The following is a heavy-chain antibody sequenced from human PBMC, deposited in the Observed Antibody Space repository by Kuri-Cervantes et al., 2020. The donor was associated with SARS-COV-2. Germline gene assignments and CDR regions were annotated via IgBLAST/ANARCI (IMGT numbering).Heavy chain of an antibody. D-gene: IGHD3-10*01. CDR3: ARDEWHYYGSGSYGPRYYYYGMDV. Sequence: GESLKISCATSGFTFSSYSMNWVRQAPGKGLEWVSYTSSSSSTIYYADSVKGRFTISRDNAKNSLYLQMNSLRAEDTAVYYCARDEWHYYGSGSYGPRYYYYGMDVWGQGTTVTVSS. CDR1: GFTFSSYS. V-gene: IGHV3-48*01. CDR2: TSSSSSTI. J-gene: IGHJ6*02.